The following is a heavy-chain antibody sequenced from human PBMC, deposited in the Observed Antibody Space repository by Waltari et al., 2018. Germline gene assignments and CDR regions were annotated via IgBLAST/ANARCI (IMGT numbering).Heavy chain of an antibody. V-gene: IGHV3-33*01. D-gene: IGHD2-2*01. Sequence: QVQLVESGGGVVQPGRSLKLSCAPSGFTFNIYGMHWVRQAPGKGLGWVAAKWSDGRNKYYADSVKGRFTISRDNSKNTLFLQMNSLRAEDTAVYYCARGGYCTSTTCSNYNGLDVWGLGTTVTVSS. CDR1: GFTFNIYG. CDR3: ARGGYCTSTTCSNYNGLDV. J-gene: IGHJ6*02. CDR2: KWSDGRNK.